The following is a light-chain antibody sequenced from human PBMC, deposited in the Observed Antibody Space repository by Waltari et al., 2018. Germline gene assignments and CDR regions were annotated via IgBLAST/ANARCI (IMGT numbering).Light chain of an antibody. CDR2: DVS. J-gene: IGLJ1*01. V-gene: IGLV2-14*01. Sequence: QSALTQPAPVSGSPGQSITLSCTRSSSDLGGYSFVSWYQQHPGKAPKLMIYDVSHRPSAASNRFSRSMPGNTGSLTISGLQPEDEADYYCSSYTCIIPPFLVGTGTKVTVL. CDR3: SSYTCIIPPFL. CDR1: SSDLGGYSF.